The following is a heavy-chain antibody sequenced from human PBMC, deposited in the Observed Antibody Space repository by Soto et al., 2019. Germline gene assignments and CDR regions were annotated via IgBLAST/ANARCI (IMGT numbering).Heavy chain of an antibody. CDR3: ARAGHIVVVTAIPPWFDP. CDR2: IIPIFGTA. CDR1: GGTFSSYA. V-gene: IGHV1-69*01. J-gene: IGHJ5*02. Sequence: QVQLVQSGAEVKKPGSSVKVSCKASGGTFSSYAISWVRQAPGQGLEWMGGIIPIFGTANYAQKFQGRVTITAAESTSTAYMELSSLRSEDTAVYYCARAGHIVVVTAIPPWFDPWGQGTLVTVSS. D-gene: IGHD2-21*02.